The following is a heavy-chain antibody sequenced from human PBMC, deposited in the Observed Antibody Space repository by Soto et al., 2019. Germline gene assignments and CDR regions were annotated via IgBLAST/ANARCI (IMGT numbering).Heavy chain of an antibody. CDR2: ISGSGGST. CDR3: AKATGTFNYYYGMDV. D-gene: IGHD3-16*01. J-gene: IGHJ6*02. CDR1: GVTFISYA. Sequence: GGSLRLSCTASGVTFISYAMSWVRQATGKGLEWVSAISGSGGSTYYADSVKGRFTISRDNSKNTLYLQMNSLRAEDTAVYYCAKATGTFNYYYGMDVWGQGTTVTVSS. V-gene: IGHV3-23*01.